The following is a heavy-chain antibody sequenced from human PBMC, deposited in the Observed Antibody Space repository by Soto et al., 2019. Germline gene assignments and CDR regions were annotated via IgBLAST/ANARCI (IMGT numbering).Heavy chain of an antibody. D-gene: IGHD5-12*01. CDR2: ISYDGSNK. CDR3: ARDNYISPVATIGGYFDY. Sequence: QVQLVESGGGVVQPGRSLRLSCAASGFTFSSYAMHWVRQAPGKGLEWVAVISYDGSNKYYADSVKGRFTISRDNSKNTLYLQMNSLRAEDTAVYYCARDNYISPVATIGGYFDYWGQGTLVTVSS. J-gene: IGHJ4*02. V-gene: IGHV3-30-3*01. CDR1: GFTFSSYA.